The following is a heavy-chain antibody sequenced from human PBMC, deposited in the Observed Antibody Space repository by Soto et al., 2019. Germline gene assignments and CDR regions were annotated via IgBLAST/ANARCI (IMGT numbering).Heavy chain of an antibody. J-gene: IGHJ3*02. Sequence: EVQLLESGGGLVQPGGSLRLSCAASGFTFSSYAMSWVRQAPGKGLEWVSAISGSGGSTYYADSVKGLFTISRDNSKNTLYLQMNSLRAEDTAVYYCAKDLAYYDILTGYYGAGAFDIWGQGTMVTVSS. D-gene: IGHD3-9*01. CDR3: AKDLAYYDILTGYYGAGAFDI. CDR2: ISGSGGST. CDR1: GFTFSSYA. V-gene: IGHV3-23*01.